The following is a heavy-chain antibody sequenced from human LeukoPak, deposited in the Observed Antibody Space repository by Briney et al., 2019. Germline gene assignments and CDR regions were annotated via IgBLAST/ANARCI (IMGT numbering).Heavy chain of an antibody. CDR2: IHYSGSP. Sequence: PSETLSLTXSVSGGSIISNNYYWGWIRQPPGKGLDWIGSIHYSGSPYHNPSLKSRVTISVDTSKNQFSLKLSSVTAADMAVYYCARLLYDRSGYYYFDYWAREPWSPSPQ. CDR1: GGSIISNNYY. CDR3: ARLLYDRSGYYYFDY. D-gene: IGHD3-22*01. J-gene: IGHJ4*02. V-gene: IGHV4-39*01.